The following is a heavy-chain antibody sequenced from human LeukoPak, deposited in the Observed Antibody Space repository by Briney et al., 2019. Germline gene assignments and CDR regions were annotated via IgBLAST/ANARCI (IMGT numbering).Heavy chain of an antibody. V-gene: IGHV1-69*04. CDR3: ARVVTPHDAFDI. J-gene: IGHJ3*02. D-gene: IGHD5-18*01. CDR2: VIPIFGIA. CDR1: GGTFSSYA. Sequence: ASVKVSCKASGGTFSSYAISWVRQAPGQGLEWMGRVIPIFGIANYAQKLQGRVTITADKSTSTAYMELSSLRSEDTAVYYCARVVTPHDAFDIWGQGTMVTFSS.